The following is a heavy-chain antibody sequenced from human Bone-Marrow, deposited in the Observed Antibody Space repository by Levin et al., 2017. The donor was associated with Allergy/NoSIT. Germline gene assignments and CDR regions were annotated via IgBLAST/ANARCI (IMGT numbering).Heavy chain of an antibody. V-gene: IGHV4-59*01. Sequence: GSLRLSCTVSGGSISSYYWSWIRQPPGKGLEWIGYIYYSGSTNYNPSLKSRVTISVDTSKNQFSLKLSSVTAADTAVYYCARVSTPYYDFWSGRNWFDPWGQGTLVTVSS. CDR3: ARVSTPYYDFWSGRNWFDP. J-gene: IGHJ5*02. D-gene: IGHD3-3*01. CDR2: IYYSGST. CDR1: GGSISSYY.